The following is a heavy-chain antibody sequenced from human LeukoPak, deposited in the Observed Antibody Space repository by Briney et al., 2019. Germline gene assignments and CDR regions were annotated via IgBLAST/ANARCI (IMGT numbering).Heavy chain of an antibody. CDR1: GGSFSPAH. J-gene: IGHJ4*02. Sequence: SETLPLTCTFSGGSFSPAHWSWIRQPPGKGLEWIGVICDNGNTDYNPSLKSRVTISVDTSKSQFSLKLSSLAAADTAVYYCATGRDPYKTGHWGQGTLVTVSS. V-gene: IGHV4-59*03. CDR3: ATGRDPYKTGH. D-gene: IGHD5-24*01. CDR2: ICDNGNT.